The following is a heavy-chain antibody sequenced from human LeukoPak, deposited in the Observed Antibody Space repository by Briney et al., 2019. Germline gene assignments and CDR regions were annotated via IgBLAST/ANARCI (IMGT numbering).Heavy chain of an antibody. CDR1: RFTFSSYR. CDR2: IKQDGSEK. V-gene: IGHV3-7*01. CDR3: ARDSGDLWSPDY. D-gene: IGHD3-3*01. Sequence: GGSLRLSCAASRFTFSSYRMHWVRQAPGKGLEWVANIKQDGSEKYYVDSVKGRFTISRDNAKNSLYLQMNSLRAEDTAVYYCARDSGDLWSPDYWGQGTLVTVSS. J-gene: IGHJ4*02.